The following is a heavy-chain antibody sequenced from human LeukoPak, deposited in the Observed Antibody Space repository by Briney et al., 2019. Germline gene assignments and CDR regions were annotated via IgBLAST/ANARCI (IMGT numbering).Heavy chain of an antibody. Sequence: EASVKVPCKASGGTSNSHAISWVRQAPGQGLDWMGRIIPNLGTTNRAQNFQDRVTLTANKSTNTAYMELTSLTSDDTAVYYCATTNDGGGYQWGDFFDFWGQGTLVTVSS. J-gene: IGHJ4*02. CDR3: ATTNDGGGYQWGDFFDF. D-gene: IGHD3-22*01. V-gene: IGHV1-69*04. CDR1: GGTSNSHA. CDR2: IIPNLGTT.